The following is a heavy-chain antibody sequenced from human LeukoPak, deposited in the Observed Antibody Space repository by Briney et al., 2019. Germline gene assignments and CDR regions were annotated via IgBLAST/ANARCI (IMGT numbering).Heavy chain of an antibody. J-gene: IGHJ4*02. D-gene: IGHD6-6*01. CDR3: AKVKQLVADY. CDR2: ISYDGSNK. CDR1: GFTFSSYG. Sequence: GGSLRLSCAASGFTFSSYGMHWVRQAPGKGLEWVAVISYDGSNKYYADSVKGRFTISRDSSKNTLYLQMNSLRAEDTAVYYCAKVKQLVADYWGQGALVTVSS. V-gene: IGHV3-30*18.